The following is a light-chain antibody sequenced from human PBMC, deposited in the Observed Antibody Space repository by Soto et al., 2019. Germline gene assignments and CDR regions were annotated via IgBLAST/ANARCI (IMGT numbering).Light chain of an antibody. CDR1: SSDIGSYKY. J-gene: IGLJ3*02. Sequence: QSALTQPASVSGSPGQSITIACTGTSSDIGSYKYVSWYQHHPGKVPQLLIYEVSNRPSGVSSRFSASKSGNTASLTISGLQAEDEAEYYCSAYSSGSTLGVFGGGTKLTVL. CDR3: SAYSSGSTLGV. CDR2: EVS. V-gene: IGLV2-14*01.